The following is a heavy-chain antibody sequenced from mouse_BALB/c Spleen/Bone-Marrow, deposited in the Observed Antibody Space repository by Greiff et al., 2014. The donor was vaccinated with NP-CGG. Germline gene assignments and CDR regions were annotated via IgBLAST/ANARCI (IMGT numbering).Heavy chain of an antibody. CDR1: GYSFTGYF. CDR2: INPYNGDT. D-gene: IGHD1-2*01. CDR3: ASSFITTAYYFDY. V-gene: IGHV1-20*02. Sequence: EVQRVESGPELVKPGASVKISCKASGYSFTGYFMNWVMQSHGKSLEWIGRINPYNGDTFYNQKFKGKATLTVDKSSSTAHMELRSPASEDSAVYYCASSFITTAYYFDYWGQGTTLTASS. J-gene: IGHJ2*01.